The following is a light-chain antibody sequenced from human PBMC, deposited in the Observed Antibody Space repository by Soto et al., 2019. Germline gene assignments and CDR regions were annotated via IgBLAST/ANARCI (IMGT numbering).Light chain of an antibody. CDR2: DVN. V-gene: IGLV2-11*01. CDR3: SSYAGSYSLV. J-gene: IGLJ2*01. CDR1: SSDVGGFNY. Sequence: QSALTQPRSASGSPGQSVTISCTGTSSDVGGFNYVSWYQQHPGKAPKLMIYDVNKRPSGVPDRFSGSKSDNTASLTISGLQAEDEADYYCSSYAGSYSLVFGGGTKLTVL.